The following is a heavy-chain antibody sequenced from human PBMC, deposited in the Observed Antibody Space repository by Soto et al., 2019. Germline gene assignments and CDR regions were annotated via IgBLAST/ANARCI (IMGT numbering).Heavy chain of an antibody. CDR3: ARVGTGSSTPLDI. CDR2: ITSASDYI. CDR1: GFMFTRST. J-gene: IGHJ3*02. V-gene: IGHV3-21*01. D-gene: IGHD3-9*01. Sequence: GSLRLSCVASGFMFTRSTMNGVRQAPGKGLEWVSSITSASDYILYADSVKGRFTISRDNAKNSLYLQMNSLRAEDTAVYYCARVGTGSSTPLDIWGQGTMVTVSS.